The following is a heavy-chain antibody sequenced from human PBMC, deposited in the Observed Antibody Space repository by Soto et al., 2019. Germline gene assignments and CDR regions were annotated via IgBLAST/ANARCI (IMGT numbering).Heavy chain of an antibody. CDR3: ARVEGGYGANGRAFDI. CDR2: IIPIFGTA. J-gene: IGHJ3*02. Sequence: QVQLVQSGAEVKKPGSSVKVSCKASGGTFSSYAISWVRQAPGQGLECMGGIIPIFGTANYAQKCQGRVTITADESTSTAYMELSSLRSEDTAVYYCARVEGGYGANGRAFDIWGQWTMVTVSS. V-gene: IGHV1-69*12. D-gene: IGHD5-12*01. CDR1: GGTFSSYA.